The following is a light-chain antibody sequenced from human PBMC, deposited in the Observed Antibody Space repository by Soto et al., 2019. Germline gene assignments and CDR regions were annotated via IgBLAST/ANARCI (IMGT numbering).Light chain of an antibody. CDR1: HSVNSY. J-gene: IGKJ4*01. CDR2: DAS. CDR3: QQRKYWPPLT. Sequence: EIVLTQSPATLSLSPGERATLSCRARHSVNSYLAWYQHKPGQAHRLLIYDASNRAAGIPARFSGSGSGTDFTLTISSIEPEDFAIYYCQQRKYWPPLTFGGGTKVEIK. V-gene: IGKV3-11*01.